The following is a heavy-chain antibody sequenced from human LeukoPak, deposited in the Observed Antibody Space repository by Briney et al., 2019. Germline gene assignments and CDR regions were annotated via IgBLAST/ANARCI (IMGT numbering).Heavy chain of an antibody. J-gene: IGHJ4*02. D-gene: IGHD1-1*01. V-gene: IGHV3-74*01. CDR1: GFTFNTYW. CDR3: SRGRNWDDGDY. CDR2: INSDGSIV. Sequence: GGSLRLSCAASGFTFNTYWMYWVRQAPGKGLEWVSHINSDGSIVHYGDSVKGRFTISRDNAKNTLYLQMNSLRADDPALYFCSRGRNWDDGDYWGQGTLVTVSS.